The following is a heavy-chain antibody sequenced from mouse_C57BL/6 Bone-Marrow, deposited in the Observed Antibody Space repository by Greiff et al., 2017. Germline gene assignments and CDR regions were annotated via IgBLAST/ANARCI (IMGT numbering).Heavy chain of an antibody. CDR2: IDPSDSYT. CDR3: ARSGYSNAWFAY. Sequence: QVHVKQPGAELVKPGASVKLSCTASGYTFTSYWMQWVKQRPGQGLEWIGEIDPSDSYTNYNQKFKGKATLTVDTSSSTAYMQLSSLTSEDSAVYYCARSGYSNAWFAYWGQGTTLTVSS. CDR1: GYTFTSYW. V-gene: IGHV1-50*01. D-gene: IGHD2-5*01. J-gene: IGHJ2*01.